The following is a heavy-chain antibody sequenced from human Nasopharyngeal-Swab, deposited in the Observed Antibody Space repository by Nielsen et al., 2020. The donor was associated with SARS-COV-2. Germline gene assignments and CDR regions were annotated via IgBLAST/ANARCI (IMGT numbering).Heavy chain of an antibody. CDR3: AGLYIVMVTGASHVWFDP. D-gene: IGHD2/OR15-2a*01. Sequence: SETLSLTCTVSGGSISTSNYYWGWVRQSPGKGLDWIGGIYYSGSTYYNPSLKSRVTISVATSKDQFSLSLSSVTAADTAVYYCAGLYIVMVTGASHVWFDPWGQGTLVTVSS. CDR2: IYYSGST. J-gene: IGHJ5*02. CDR1: GGSISTSNYY. V-gene: IGHV4-39*01.